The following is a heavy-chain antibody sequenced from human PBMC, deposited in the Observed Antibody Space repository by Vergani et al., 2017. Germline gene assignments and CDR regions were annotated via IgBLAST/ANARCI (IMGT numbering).Heavy chain of an antibody. Sequence: EVQLVESGGGLVQPGGSLRLSCAASGFTFSSYAMSWVRQAPGKGLEWVSAISGSGGSTYYADSVKGRFTISRDNSKNTRYLQMNSLSAEDTAVYYCARDASRVGRADPVDYGGQGTLVTVSS. CDR1: GFTFSSYA. CDR2: ISGSGGST. CDR3: ARDASRVGRADPVDY. D-gene: IGHD2-15*01. V-gene: IGHV3-23*04. J-gene: IGHJ4*02.